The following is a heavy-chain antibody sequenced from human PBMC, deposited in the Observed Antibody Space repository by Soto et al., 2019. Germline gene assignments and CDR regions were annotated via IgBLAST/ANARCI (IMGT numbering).Heavy chain of an antibody. CDR3: PCGGFWGSYPFPH. CDR2: ISAYNGNT. Sequence: QVQLVQSGAEVKKPGASVKVSCKASGYTFTSYGISWVRQAPGQGLEWMGWISAYNGNTNHAQKLRGRVPMTTDPPRSTAYRGLRGLISDAPAGYYCPCGGFWGSYPFPHWGQGPLVTASS. J-gene: IGHJ4*02. V-gene: IGHV1-18*01. CDR1: GYTFTSYG. D-gene: IGHD3-16*02.